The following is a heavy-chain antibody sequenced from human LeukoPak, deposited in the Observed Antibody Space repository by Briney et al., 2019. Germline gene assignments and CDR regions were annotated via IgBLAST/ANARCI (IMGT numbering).Heavy chain of an antibody. D-gene: IGHD6-13*01. CDR1: GYTFTGYY. CDR2: ISAYNGNT. CDR3: ARVVAAAEDY. V-gene: IGHV1-18*04. Sequence: ASVKVSCKASGYTFTGYYIHWVRQAPGQGLEWMGWISAYNGNTNYAQKLQGRVTMTTDTSTSTAYMELRSLRSDDTAVYYCARVVAAAEDYWGQGTLVTVSS. J-gene: IGHJ4*02.